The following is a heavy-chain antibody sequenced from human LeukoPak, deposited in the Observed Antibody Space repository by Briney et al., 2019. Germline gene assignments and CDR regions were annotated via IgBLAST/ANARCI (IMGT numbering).Heavy chain of an antibody. CDR3: ARRDNWNFKWFDP. J-gene: IGHJ5*02. V-gene: IGHV1-3*01. CDR2: INAGNGNT. Sequence: AASVKASCKASGYTFTSYAMHWVRQAPGQRLEWMGWINAGNGNTKYSQKFQGRVTITRDTSASTAYMELSSLRSEDTAVYYCARRDNWNFKWFDPWGQGTLVTVSS. D-gene: IGHD1-7*01. CDR1: GYTFTSYA.